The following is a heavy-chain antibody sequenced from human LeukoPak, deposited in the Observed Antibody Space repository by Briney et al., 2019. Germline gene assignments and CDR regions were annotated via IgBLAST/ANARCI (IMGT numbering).Heavy chain of an antibody. Sequence: GGSLRLSCAASGFTFGNSWVHWVRQAPGKGLVWVSLINADGSTTTYADSVKGRFTISRDNTRNTVSLQMNSLTIEDTAVYYCVVVVEPPDSDGFDVWGQGTMITVSS. J-gene: IGHJ3*01. V-gene: IGHV3-74*01. CDR3: VVVVEPPDSDGFDV. CDR2: INADGSTT. D-gene: IGHD1-14*01. CDR1: GFTFGNSW.